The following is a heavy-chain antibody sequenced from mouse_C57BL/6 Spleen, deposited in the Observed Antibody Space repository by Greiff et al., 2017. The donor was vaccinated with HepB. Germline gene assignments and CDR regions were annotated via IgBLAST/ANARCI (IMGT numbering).Heavy chain of an antibody. V-gene: IGHV1-64*01. CDR1: GYTFTSYW. D-gene: IGHD3-3*01. Sequence: QVQLQQPGAELVKPGASVKLSCKASGYTFTSYWMHWVKQRPGQGLEWIGMIHPNSGSTNYNEKFKSKATLTVDKSSSTAYMQLSSLTSEDSAVYYCARGGLGRGGYFDVWGTGTTVTVSS. CDR2: IHPNSGST. J-gene: IGHJ1*03. CDR3: ARGGLGRGGYFDV.